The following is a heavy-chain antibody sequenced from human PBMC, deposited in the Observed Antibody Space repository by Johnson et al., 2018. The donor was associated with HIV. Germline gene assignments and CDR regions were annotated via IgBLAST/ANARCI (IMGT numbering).Heavy chain of an antibody. CDR1: GFTVSSNY. D-gene: IGHD1-26*01. CDR2: IDTAGST. V-gene: IGHV3-66*01. J-gene: IGHJ3*02. Sequence: EQLVESGGGLVRPGGSLRLSCTASGFTVSSNYMSWVRQAPGKGLEWVSVIDTAGSTYDADSVKGRFTISRDISKNTLYLQMNSLRAGDTAVYYCARGERFGGTQEAFDIWGQGTMVTVSS. CDR3: ARGERFGGTQEAFDI.